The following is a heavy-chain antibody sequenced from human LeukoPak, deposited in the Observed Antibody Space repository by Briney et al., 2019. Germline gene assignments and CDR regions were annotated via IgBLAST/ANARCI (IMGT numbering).Heavy chain of an antibody. CDR2: IYYSGNT. V-gene: IGHV4-59*01. CDR1: GGSMSSYY. J-gene: IGHJ5*02. Sequence: PSEALSLTCTVSGGSMSSYYWSWIRQPPGKGLEWIGYIYYSGNTNYNPSLKSRVTISVDTSKNQFSLKLSSVTAADTAVYYCARDQGYSSSFDPWGQGTLVTVSS. D-gene: IGHD6-13*01. CDR3: ARDQGYSSSFDP.